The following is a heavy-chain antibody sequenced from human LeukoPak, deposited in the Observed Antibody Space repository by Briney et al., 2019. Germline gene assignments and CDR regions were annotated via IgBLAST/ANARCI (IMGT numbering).Heavy chain of an antibody. D-gene: IGHD6-6*01. Sequence: WGSLRLSCTASGFTFSNYVMSWVRQAPGKGLEWVSAITGISGATYIADSVKGRFTISRDNSKNALFLQMDLLRAEDTAVYYCAKGSAAARPYYFDYWGLGVLVTVSS. CDR1: GFTFSNYV. V-gene: IGHV3-23*01. CDR3: AKGSAAARPYYFDY. J-gene: IGHJ4*02. CDR2: ITGISGAT.